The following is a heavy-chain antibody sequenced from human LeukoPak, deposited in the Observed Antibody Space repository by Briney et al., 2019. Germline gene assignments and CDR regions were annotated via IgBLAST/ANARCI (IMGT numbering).Heavy chain of an antibody. CDR1: GGSISSSSYY. CDR2: IYYSGST. J-gene: IGHJ5*02. V-gene: IGHV4-39*07. CDR3: ARVSQSLDTGTTAWDWFDP. D-gene: IGHD1-7*01. Sequence: PSETLSLTCTVSGGSISSSSYYWGWIRQPPGKGLEWIGSIYYSGSTKYNPSLDSRVTISVDASKNQFSLRLSSVTAADTAVYYCARVSQSLDTGTTAWDWFDPWGQGTLVTVSS.